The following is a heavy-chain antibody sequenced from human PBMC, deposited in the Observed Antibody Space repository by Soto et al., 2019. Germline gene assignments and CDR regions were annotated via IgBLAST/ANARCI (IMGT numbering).Heavy chain of an antibody. CDR1: GLTFSSYA. Sequence: PGGSLIHSRAASGLTFSSYAMHRVRQAPGKGLELVAVISYDGSNKYYADSGKGRFTTSRNNSKNTLYLQMNTRRPEDTAVYYISRGASIQYSYGSDNWFDLWGQGTLVTVSS. CDR3: SRGASIQYSYGSDNWFDL. V-gene: IGHV3-30-3*01. J-gene: IGHJ5*02. CDR2: ISYDGSNK. D-gene: IGHD5-18*01.